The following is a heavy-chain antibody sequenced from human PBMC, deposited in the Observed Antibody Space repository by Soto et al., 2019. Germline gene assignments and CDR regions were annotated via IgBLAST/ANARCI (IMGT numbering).Heavy chain of an antibody. Sequence: QITLRESGPTLVQPTQTLTLTCTLSGVSLTTSGVGVGWIRQPPGKALEWLALIYWDDDKRFSPSLKSRLARTRDTSKNQVVMTMTDMAPVDTAIYYCAHRQRTVVVGAPFDLWGQGSQVTVSS. J-gene: IGHJ4*02. CDR3: AHRQRTVVVGAPFDL. CDR1: GVSLTTSGVG. D-gene: IGHD2-15*01. V-gene: IGHV2-5*02. CDR2: IYWDDDK.